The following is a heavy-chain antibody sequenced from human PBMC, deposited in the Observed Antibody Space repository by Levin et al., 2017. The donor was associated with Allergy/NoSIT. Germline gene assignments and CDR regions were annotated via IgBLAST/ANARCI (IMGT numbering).Heavy chain of an antibody. CDR2: MAYDGSRK. D-gene: IGHD5-12*01. V-gene: IGHV3-30*18. Sequence: QSGGSLRLSCAASGFTFSSYGMHWVRQAPGKGLEWVAVMAYDGSRKFYADSVKGRFTISRDNSKNTLYLQMNSLRPEDTAVYYCAKAEDNSGYNRYMDVWGKGTTVTVSS. J-gene: IGHJ6*03. CDR3: AKAEDNSGYNRYMDV. CDR1: GFTFSSYG.